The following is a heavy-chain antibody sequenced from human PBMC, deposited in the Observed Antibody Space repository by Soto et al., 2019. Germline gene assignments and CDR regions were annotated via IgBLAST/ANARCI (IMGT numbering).Heavy chain of an antibody. J-gene: IGHJ4*02. Sequence: EVQLVESGGGLVKPGGSLRLSCAASGFTFSSYSMNWVRQAPGEGLEWVSTITDTGGDAKYADSVRGRFTISRDNSKNTLHLQMSSLRAEDSAVYYCARGSTDSYPGSRIFDFWGRGTLVTVSS. V-gene: IGHV3-21*04. D-gene: IGHD3-10*01. CDR3: ARGSTDSYPGSRIFDF. CDR1: GFTFSSYS. CDR2: ITDTGGDA.